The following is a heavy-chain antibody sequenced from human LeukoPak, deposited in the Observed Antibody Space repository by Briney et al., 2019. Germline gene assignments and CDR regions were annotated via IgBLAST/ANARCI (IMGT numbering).Heavy chain of an antibody. Sequence: GASVKVSCKASGYTFTSYDINWVRQATGQGLEWTGWMNPNSGNTGYAQKFQGRVTMTRNTSISTAYMELSSLRSEDTAVYYCARGLETYYDFWSGYYPPDYWGQGTLVTVSS. J-gene: IGHJ4*02. CDR1: GYTFTSYD. D-gene: IGHD3-3*01. CDR3: ARGLETYYDFWSGYYPPDY. CDR2: MNPNSGNT. V-gene: IGHV1-8*01.